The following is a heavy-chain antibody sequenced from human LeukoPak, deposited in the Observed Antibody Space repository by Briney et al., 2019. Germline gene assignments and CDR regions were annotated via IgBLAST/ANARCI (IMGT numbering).Heavy chain of an antibody. D-gene: IGHD6-13*01. Sequence: GGSLRLSCAASGFTFSSYGMHWVRQAPGKGLEWVAFIRYDGSNKCYADSVKGRFTISRDNSKNSLYLQMNSLRAEDTAVYYCAKDFVTFRSNSWYTLFDYWGQGTLVTVSS. V-gene: IGHV3-30*02. CDR1: GFTFSSYG. J-gene: IGHJ4*02. CDR2: IRYDGSNK. CDR3: AKDFVTFRSNSWYTLFDY.